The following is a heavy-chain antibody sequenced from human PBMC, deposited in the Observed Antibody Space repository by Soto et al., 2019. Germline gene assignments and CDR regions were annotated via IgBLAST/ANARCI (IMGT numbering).Heavy chain of an antibody. Sequence: SETLSLTCTVSGGSISSGGYYWSWIRQHPGKGLEWIGYIYHSGSTYYNPSLESRVSISLDASKNNFSLKLSSVTAADTAVYFCARSYGSGNYYGVPSNWFDPWGPGTQVTVSS. J-gene: IGHJ5*02. D-gene: IGHD3-10*01. CDR1: GGSISSGGYY. CDR3: ARSYGSGNYYGVPSNWFDP. V-gene: IGHV4-31*03. CDR2: IYHSGST.